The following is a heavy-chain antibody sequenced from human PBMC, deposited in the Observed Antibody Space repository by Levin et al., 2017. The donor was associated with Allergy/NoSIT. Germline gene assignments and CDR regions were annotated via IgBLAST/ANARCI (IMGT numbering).Heavy chain of an antibody. V-gene: IGHV3-23*01. CDR3: AKLHSKYCAGGTCYMDY. CDR2: ISGSGDST. J-gene: IGHJ4*02. D-gene: IGHD2-15*01. CDR1: GFPFSSYA. Sequence: LSLTCAASGFPFSSYAMSWVRQAPGTGLECVSVISGSGDSTYYADSVKGRFTISRDNSKNTLYLQMNSLRAEDTAVYYCAKLHSKYCAGGTCYMDYWGQGTLVTVSS.